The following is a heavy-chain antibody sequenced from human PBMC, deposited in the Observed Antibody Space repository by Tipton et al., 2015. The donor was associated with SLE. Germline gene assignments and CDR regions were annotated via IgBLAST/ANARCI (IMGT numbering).Heavy chain of an antibody. J-gene: IGHJ4*02. CDR3: ARDGSSSSYFDY. V-gene: IGHV1-46*01. D-gene: IGHD6-13*01. CDR2: INPSAGST. Sequence: QSGAEVKKPGASVKVSCKASGYTFTSYYMHWVRQAPGQGLEWMGVINPSAGSTSYAQKFQGRVIMTRDTSTRTACMELSSLRSEDTAVYYCARDGSSSSYFDYWGQGTLVTVS. CDR1: GYTFTSYY.